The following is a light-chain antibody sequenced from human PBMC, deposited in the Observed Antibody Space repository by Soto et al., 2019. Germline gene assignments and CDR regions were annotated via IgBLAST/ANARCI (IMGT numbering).Light chain of an antibody. J-gene: IGKJ1*01. CDR3: HQYGTSPWT. V-gene: IGKV3-20*01. CDR1: QSVNSDY. CDR2: IAS. Sequence: EIVLTQSPGTLSLFPGERATLSCRAAQSVNSDYLAWYQQKPGQAPRLLIYIASRRATGIPDRFSGGGSGTDFTLTINRLEPEDFAVYYCHQYGTSPWTFGQGTKVEIK.